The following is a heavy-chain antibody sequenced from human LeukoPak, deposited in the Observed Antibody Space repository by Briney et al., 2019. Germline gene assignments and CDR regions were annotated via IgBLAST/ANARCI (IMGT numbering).Heavy chain of an antibody. CDR2: IYKRDI. CDR1: GSSISSSY. J-gene: IGHJ5*02. D-gene: IGHD2-8*01. V-gene: IGHV4-59*03. Sequence: PSETLSLTCSVSGSSISSSYWSWLRQPPGKGLEWNVHIYKRDIKYDPSLQSRVTISLDTSKNQFALKLSSVTAADTAVYYCAKNGRTWPSWGRGTLVTVSS. CDR3: AKNGRTWPS.